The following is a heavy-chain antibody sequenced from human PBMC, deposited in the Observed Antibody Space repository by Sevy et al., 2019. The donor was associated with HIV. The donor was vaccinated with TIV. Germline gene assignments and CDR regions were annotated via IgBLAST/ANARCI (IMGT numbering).Heavy chain of an antibody. D-gene: IGHD2-21*02. CDR2: ISYSGTNK. CDR3: ARVAVEYCTDDCYHRFDY. J-gene: IGHJ4*02. CDR1: GFTFTLYA. Sequence: GGSLRLSCAASGFTFTLYAIHWVRQAPGKGLEWVALISYSGTNKYYADSVKGRFTRSRDDSKNTAYLQMNNLRTDDTAVYYCARVAVEYCTDDCYHRFDYWGQGTQVTVSS. V-gene: IGHV3-30-3*01.